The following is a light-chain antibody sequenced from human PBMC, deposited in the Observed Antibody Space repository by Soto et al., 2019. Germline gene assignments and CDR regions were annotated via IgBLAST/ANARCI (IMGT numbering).Light chain of an antibody. V-gene: IGLV1-40*01. Sequence: QSVLTQPPSVSGAPGQRVTLSCTGSSSNIGAGCDVHWYQQLPGTAPKLLIYGNSNRPSGVPDRFSGSKSGTSAALAITGLQAEDEADYYCQSYDSSLSGSVFGGGTKLTVL. CDR1: SSNIGAGCD. CDR3: QSYDSSLSGSV. CDR2: GNS. J-gene: IGLJ3*02.